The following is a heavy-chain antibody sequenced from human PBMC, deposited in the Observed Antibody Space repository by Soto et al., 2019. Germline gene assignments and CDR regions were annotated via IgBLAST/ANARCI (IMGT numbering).Heavy chain of an antibody. CDR1: GFTFTSYS. CDR3: AREMGACSDSSCYPGPYDS. Sequence: GGSLRLSCAASGFTFTSYSMNWVRRAPGQGLEWVSYITSKSTTIKYADSVKGRFTVSRDNAKNSLYLQLNSLRDEDTAVYYCAREMGACSDSSCYPGPYDSWGQGTLVTV. CDR2: ITSKSTTI. V-gene: IGHV3-48*02. J-gene: IGHJ5*02. D-gene: IGHD3-16*01.